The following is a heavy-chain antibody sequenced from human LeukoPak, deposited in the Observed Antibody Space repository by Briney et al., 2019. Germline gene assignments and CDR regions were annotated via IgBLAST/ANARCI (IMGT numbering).Heavy chain of an antibody. D-gene: IGHD2-21*02. Sequence: SETLSLTCIVSGYSISSGYYWGWIRQPPGKGLEWIGSIYHSGSSLYNPSLKSRVTISVDTSKNQFSLKLSSVTAADTAVYYCARGNVVVTAENDYWGQGTLVTVSS. CDR3: ARGNVVVTAENDY. CDR2: IYHSGSS. V-gene: IGHV4-38-2*02. CDR1: GYSISSGYY. J-gene: IGHJ4*02.